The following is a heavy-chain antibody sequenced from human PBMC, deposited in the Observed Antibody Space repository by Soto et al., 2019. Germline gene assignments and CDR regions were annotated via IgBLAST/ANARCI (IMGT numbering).Heavy chain of an antibody. J-gene: IGHJ6*02. V-gene: IGHV1-2*02. D-gene: IGHD2-2*02. CDR2: INPNSGGT. Sequence: ASVKVSCKASGYTFSGYYIHWLRQAPGQGLEWMGWINPNSGGTNYAQKFQGRVTVTRDTPTSTAYMELSRLTSDDTAVYYCARSLTEGYCTITGCYTRPLYGMDVWGQGTAVTVS. CDR1: GYTFSGYY. CDR3: ARSLTEGYCTITGCYTRPLYGMDV.